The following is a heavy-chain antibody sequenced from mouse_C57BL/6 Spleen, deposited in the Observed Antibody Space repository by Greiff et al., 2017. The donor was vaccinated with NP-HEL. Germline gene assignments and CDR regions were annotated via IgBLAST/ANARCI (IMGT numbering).Heavy chain of an antibody. J-gene: IGHJ2*01. CDR1: GYTFTSYW. CDR3: ARRGMAYYFDY. D-gene: IGHD2-10*02. Sequence: VQLQQSGAELVMPGASVKLSCKASGYTFTSYWMHWVKQRPGQGLEWIGEIDPSDSYTNYNQKFKGKSTLTVDKSSSTAYMQLSSLTSEDSAVYYGARRGMAYYFDYRGQGTTLTVSS. CDR2: IDPSDSYT. V-gene: IGHV1-69*01.